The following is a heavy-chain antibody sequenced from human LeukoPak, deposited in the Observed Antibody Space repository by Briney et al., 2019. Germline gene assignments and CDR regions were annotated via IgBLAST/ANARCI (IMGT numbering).Heavy chain of an antibody. J-gene: IGHJ6*02. D-gene: IGHD1-14*01. Sequence: GGSLRLSCAGSGFTFRMSGMNGVGQAPGKGLEGVGAISYEGSNQFYAASVTGQITTSRDNSNNTLYRQMNSLRAKDTAVYNGAKGQGQYAPLRTYGTDVWGQGTTVTVSS. V-gene: IGHV3-30*18. CDR3: AKGQGQYAPLRTYGTDV. CDR2: ISYEGSNQ. CDR1: GFTFRMSG.